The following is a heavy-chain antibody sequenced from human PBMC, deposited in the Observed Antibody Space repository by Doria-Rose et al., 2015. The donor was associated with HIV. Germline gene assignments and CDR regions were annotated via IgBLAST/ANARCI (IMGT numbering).Heavy chain of an antibody. CDR3: ARIKSSRWYHKYYFDS. CDR2: IFSDDER. V-gene: IGHV2-26*01. J-gene: IGHJ4*02. CDR1: GVSLSSPGMG. Sequence: QVTLKESGPVLVKPTETLTLTCTVSGVSLSSPGMGVSWIRQPPGKALEWLANIFSDDERSYKTSLKSRLTISRGTSKSQVVLTMTDMDHVDTATYYCARIKSSRWYHKYYFDSWGQGTLVIVSA. D-gene: IGHD6-13*01.